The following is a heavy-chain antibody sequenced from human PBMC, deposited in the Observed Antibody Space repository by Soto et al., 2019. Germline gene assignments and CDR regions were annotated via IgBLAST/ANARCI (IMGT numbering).Heavy chain of an antibody. J-gene: IGHJ4*02. CDR2: IFPGDSDT. CDR1: GYIFTNYW. CDR3: ARWNYGPTY. V-gene: IGHV5-51*01. D-gene: IGHD1-7*01. Sequence: GESLKISCKGSGYIFTNYWIGWVRQMPGKGLEWMGIIFPGDSDTRYSPSFQGQVTTSADNSITTAYLQWTSLKASDTAMYYCARWNYGPTYWGQGTLVTVSS.